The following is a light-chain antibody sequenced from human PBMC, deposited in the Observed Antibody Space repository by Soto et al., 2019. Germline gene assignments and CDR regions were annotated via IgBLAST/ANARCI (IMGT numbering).Light chain of an antibody. Sequence: DIQMTQSPSSLSASVGDRVTITCQASQDIRKYLIWYQQKPGKAPKVLIYDASNLETGVPSRVSGGGSGTDFTCSISSLQPEEIATYFWQQYSNLPLTFGGGTKVESK. J-gene: IGKJ4*01. CDR3: QQYSNLPLT. V-gene: IGKV1-33*01. CDR1: QDIRKY. CDR2: DAS.